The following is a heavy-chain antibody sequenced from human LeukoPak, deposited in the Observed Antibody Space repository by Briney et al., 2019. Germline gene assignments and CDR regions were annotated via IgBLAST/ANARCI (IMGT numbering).Heavy chain of an antibody. D-gene: IGHD2-21*01. CDR3: AREGDGYYYYMDV. CDR1: GFTFDDYA. J-gene: IGHJ6*03. V-gene: IGHV3-43D*03. Sequence: PGGSLRLSCAASGFTFDDYAMHWVRQAPGKGLEWVSLISWDGGSTYYADSVKGRFTISRDNAKNSLYLQMNSLRAEDTAVYYCAREGDGYYYYMDVWGKGTTVTVSS. CDR2: ISWDGGST.